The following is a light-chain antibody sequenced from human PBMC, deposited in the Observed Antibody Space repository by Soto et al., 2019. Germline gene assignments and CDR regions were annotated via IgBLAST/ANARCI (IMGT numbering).Light chain of an antibody. CDR1: QNINNW. J-gene: IGKJ2*01. V-gene: IGKV1-5*01. Sequence: DFQMTQSPSTLSASVGDRVTITCRASQNINNWVAWYQQKPGKAPKFLIYDASTLQRGVSSRFSGSGFGTEFSLTINSLQPDDSGSYYCQQYISYPYTFGQGTKLEIK. CDR3: QQYISYPYT. CDR2: DAS.